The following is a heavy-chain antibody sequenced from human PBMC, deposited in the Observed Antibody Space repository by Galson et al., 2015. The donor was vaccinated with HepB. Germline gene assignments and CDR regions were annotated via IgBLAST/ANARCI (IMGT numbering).Heavy chain of an antibody. CDR2: INPKSGGT. V-gene: IGHV1-2*06. D-gene: IGHD3-3*01. J-gene: IGHJ4*02. CDR1: GYIFTGYN. Sequence: SCKASGYIFTGYNMHWVRQAPGRGLEWMGRINPKSGGTNYAQKFQGRVTMTRDTSMSTAYMELRRLRSDDTAVYYCARVDDFWSGYGDYWGQGTLVTVSS. CDR3: ARVDDFWSGYGDY.